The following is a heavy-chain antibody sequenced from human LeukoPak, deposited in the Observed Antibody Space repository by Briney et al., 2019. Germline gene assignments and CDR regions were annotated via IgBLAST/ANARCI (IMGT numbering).Heavy chain of an antibody. CDR3: AGDVGWYRFDP. J-gene: IGHJ5*02. V-gene: IGHV3-7*01. CDR2: IKPDGSEK. D-gene: IGHD6-19*01. Sequence: GGSLRLSCVASGFTFGGNWMSWVRQAPGKGLEGVANIKPDGSEKKYVNSVKGRFTISKDNAKNSLYLEMNDLRAEDTALDYCAGDVGWYRFDPWGKGTMVIVSS. CDR1: GFTFGGNW.